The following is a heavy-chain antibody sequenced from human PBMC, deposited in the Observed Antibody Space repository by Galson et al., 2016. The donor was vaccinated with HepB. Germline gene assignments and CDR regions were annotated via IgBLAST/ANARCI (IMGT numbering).Heavy chain of an antibody. D-gene: IGHD3-16*01. CDR3: TRGIIGGYDFDY. CDR2: INCKSDGT. V-gene: IGHV1-2*02. Sequence: SVKVSCKASGYTFTDYYMHWVRQAPGQGPEWMGWINCKSDGTKFAPNFQGRVTMTRDTSISTAYMELGRLRLDDSAVYYCTRGIIGGYDFDYWGQGTLVAVAS. J-gene: IGHJ4*02. CDR1: GYTFTDYY.